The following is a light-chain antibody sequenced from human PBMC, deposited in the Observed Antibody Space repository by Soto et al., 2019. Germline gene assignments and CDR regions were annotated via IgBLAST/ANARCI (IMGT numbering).Light chain of an antibody. V-gene: IGKV3-20*01. J-gene: IGKJ5*01. CDR1: QSVSSTY. Sequence: PGERATLSCRASQSVSSTYLPWYQQQSGQAPRLLMSGTSNRATGAPDRCSGSGSGTDFTLTISRLEPEDFAVYYCQQYGSPPITFGQGTGLEI. CDR3: QQYGSPPIT. CDR2: GTS.